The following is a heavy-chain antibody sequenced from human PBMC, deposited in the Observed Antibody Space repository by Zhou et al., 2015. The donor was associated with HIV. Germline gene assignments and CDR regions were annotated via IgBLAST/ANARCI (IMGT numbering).Heavy chain of an antibody. V-gene: IGHV1-69*12. J-gene: IGHJ6*02. Sequence: QVQLVQSGAEVKKPGSSVKVSCKASGGTFSSYAISWVRQAPGQGLEWMGGIIPIFGTANYAQKFQGRVTITADESTSTAYMELSSLRSEDTAVYYCASGRDNSGGQSWQWLVSRYYYGMGRLGPRDHGHRLL. CDR1: GGTFSSYA. CDR3: ASGRDNSGGQSWQWLVSRYYYGMGR. CDR2: IIPIFGTA. D-gene: IGHD6-19*01.